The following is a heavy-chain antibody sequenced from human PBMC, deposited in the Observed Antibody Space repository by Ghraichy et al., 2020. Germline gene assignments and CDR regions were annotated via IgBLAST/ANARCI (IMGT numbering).Heavy chain of an antibody. Sequence: SETLSLTCTVSGGSISSSSYYWAWIRQPPGMGLEWIGSIFYSGSTYYNPSLKSRVTISLDTSKNQFSLKLTSVTAADTAVFYCARHHFANWFDPWGQGTLVTVSS. CDR3: ARHHFANWFDP. J-gene: IGHJ5*02. CDR2: IFYSGST. CDR1: GGSISSSSYY. V-gene: IGHV4-39*01.